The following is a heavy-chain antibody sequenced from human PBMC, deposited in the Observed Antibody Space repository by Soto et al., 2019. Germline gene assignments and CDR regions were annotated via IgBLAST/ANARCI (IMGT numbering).Heavy chain of an antibody. D-gene: IGHD2-21*01. Sequence: GASVKVTCKASGYTFTSCDINWVRQATGQGLEWMGWMNPNSGNTGYAQKFQGRVTMTRNTSISTAYMELSSLRSEDTAVYYCAKGLYCGGDCYHDAFDIWGQGTMVTVSS. V-gene: IGHV1-8*01. CDR3: AKGLYCGGDCYHDAFDI. J-gene: IGHJ3*02. CDR1: GYTFTSCD. CDR2: MNPNSGNT.